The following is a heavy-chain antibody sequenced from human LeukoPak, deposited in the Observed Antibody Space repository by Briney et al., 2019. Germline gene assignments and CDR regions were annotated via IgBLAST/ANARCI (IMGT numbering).Heavy chain of an antibody. CDR2: INAGNGNT. CDR3: ARVDYGDSYFDY. V-gene: IGHV1-3*01. Sequence: ASVKVSCKASGYTFTSYAMHWVRQAPGQRLEWMGWINAGNGNTKYSQKFQGRATITRDTSASTAYMELSSLRSEDTAVYYCARVDYGDSYFDYWGQGTLVTVSS. D-gene: IGHD4-17*01. CDR1: GYTFTSYA. J-gene: IGHJ4*02.